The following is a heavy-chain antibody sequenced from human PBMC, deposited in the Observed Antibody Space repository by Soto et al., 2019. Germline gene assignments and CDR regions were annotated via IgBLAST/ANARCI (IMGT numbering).Heavy chain of an antibody. CDR2: IKSKTDGGTT. CDR3: TTGLRFLEWLFFSSYYYGMDV. Sequence: PGGSLRLSCAASGFTFSNAWMNWVRQAPGKGLEWVGRIKSKTDGGTTDYAAPVKGRFTISRDDSKNTLYLQMNSLKTEDTAVYYCTTGLRFLEWLFFSSYYYGMDVWGQGTTVTVSS. J-gene: IGHJ6*02. CDR1: GFTFSNAW. V-gene: IGHV3-15*07. D-gene: IGHD3-3*01.